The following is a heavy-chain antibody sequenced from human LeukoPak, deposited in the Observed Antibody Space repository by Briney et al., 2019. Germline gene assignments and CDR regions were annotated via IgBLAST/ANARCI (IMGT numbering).Heavy chain of an antibody. Sequence: SVKVSCTASGGTFSSYAISWVRQAPGQGLEWMGGIIPIFGTANYAQKFQGRVTITADESTSTAYMELSSLRSEDTAVYYCASTDDYVGATAFDYWGQGTLVTVSS. CDR1: GGTFSSYA. D-gene: IGHD1-26*01. V-gene: IGHV1-69*13. J-gene: IGHJ4*02. CDR2: IIPIFGTA. CDR3: ASTDDYVGATAFDY.